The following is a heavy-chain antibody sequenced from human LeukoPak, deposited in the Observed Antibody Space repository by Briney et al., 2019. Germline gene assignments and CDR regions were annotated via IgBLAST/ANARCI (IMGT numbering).Heavy chain of an antibody. CDR1: GGTFSSYA. V-gene: IGHV1-69*04. J-gene: IGHJ4*02. D-gene: IGHD3-22*01. Sequence: ASVKVSCKASGGTFSSYAISWVRQAPGQGLEWMGRIIPILGIANYAQKFQGRVTITADKSTSTAYMEPSSLRSEDTAVYYCARDRGTYYYDSSGYPFDYWGQGTLVTVSS. CDR2: IIPILGIA. CDR3: ARDRGTYYYDSSGYPFDY.